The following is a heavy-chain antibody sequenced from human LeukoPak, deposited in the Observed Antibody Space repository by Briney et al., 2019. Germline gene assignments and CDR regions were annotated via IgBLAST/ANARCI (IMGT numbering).Heavy chain of an antibody. CDR3: AREMGYSSSWPFDY. CDR2: IYSGGST. D-gene: IGHD6-13*01. Sequence: ETLSLTCTVSGYSISSGYYWGWTRQPPGKGLEWVSVIYSGGSTYYADSVKGRFTISRDNSKNTLYLQMNSLRAEDTAVYYCAREMGYSSSWPFDYWGQGTLVTVSS. J-gene: IGHJ4*02. CDR1: GYSISSGYY. V-gene: IGHV3-66*01.